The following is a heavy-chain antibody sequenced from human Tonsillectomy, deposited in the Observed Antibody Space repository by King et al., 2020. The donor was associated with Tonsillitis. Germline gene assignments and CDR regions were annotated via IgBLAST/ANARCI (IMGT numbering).Heavy chain of an antibody. CDR1: GGSFSGYF. CDR3: ARGKYVLWSGNPDYFDY. J-gene: IGHJ4*02. CDR2: ISHSGST. Sequence: VQLQQWGAGLLKPSETLSLTCAVYGGSFSGYFWTWIRQPPGKGLEWIGEISHSGSTNYNPSLKSRVTISMDTSKNQFSLRLSSVTAADTAVYFCARGKYVLWSGNPDYFDYWGRGTLVTVSS. D-gene: IGHD3-3*01. V-gene: IGHV4-34*01.